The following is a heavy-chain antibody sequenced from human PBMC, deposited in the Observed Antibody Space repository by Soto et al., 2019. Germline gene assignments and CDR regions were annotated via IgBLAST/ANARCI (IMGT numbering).Heavy chain of an antibody. V-gene: IGHV1-46*01. J-gene: IGHJ4*02. CDR1: GYTFTSYY. Sequence: QVQLVQSGAEVKKPGASVKVSCKASGYTFTSYYMHWVRQAPGQGLECMGIINPSGGSTSYAQKFQGRVTMTRDTSTRTVYLKLSSLGSEDTAVYYCERGNYDFWGEWGQGTLVTVSS. CDR2: INPSGGST. D-gene: IGHD3-3*01. CDR3: ERGNYDFWGE.